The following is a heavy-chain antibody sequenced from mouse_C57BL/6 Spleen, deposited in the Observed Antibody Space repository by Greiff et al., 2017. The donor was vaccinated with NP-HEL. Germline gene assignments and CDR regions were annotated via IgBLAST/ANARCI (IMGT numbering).Heavy chain of an antibody. CDR1: GFTFSSYA. Sequence: EVQRVESGEGLVKPGGSLKLSCAASGFTFSSYAMSWVRQTPEKRLEWVAYISSGGDYIYYADTVKGRFTISRDNARNNLYLQMSSLKSEDTAMYYCTRDYDYDVGYFDVWGTGTTVTVSS. CDR2: ISSGGDYI. J-gene: IGHJ1*03. CDR3: TRDYDYDVGYFDV. D-gene: IGHD2-4*01. V-gene: IGHV5-9-1*02.